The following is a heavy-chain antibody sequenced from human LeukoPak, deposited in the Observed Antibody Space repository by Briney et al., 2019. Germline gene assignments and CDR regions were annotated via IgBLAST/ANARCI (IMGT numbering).Heavy chain of an antibody. CDR1: GGSISSYY. V-gene: IGHV4-59*08. CDR3: ARLSCSGGSCYSVPYYYYGMDV. CDR2: IYYSGST. Sequence: SETLSLTCTVSGGSISSYYWSWIRQPPGKGLEWIGYIYYSGSTNCNPSLKSRVTISVDTSKNQFSLKLSSVTAADTAVYYCARLSCSGGSCYSVPYYYYGMDVWGQGTTVTVSS. J-gene: IGHJ6*02. D-gene: IGHD2-15*01.